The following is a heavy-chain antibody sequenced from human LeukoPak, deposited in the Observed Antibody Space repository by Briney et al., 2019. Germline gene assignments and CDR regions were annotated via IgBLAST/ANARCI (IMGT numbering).Heavy chain of an antibody. V-gene: IGHV3-48*03. Sequence: GGSLRLSCAASGFTFSSYEMNWVRQAPGKGLEWVSYISSSGSTIYYADSVKGRFTISRDNAKNSLYLQMNSLRAEDTAVYYCARGYYDSSGYYYFDYWGQGTLVTVSS. CDR1: GFTFSSYE. CDR2: ISSSGSTI. D-gene: IGHD3-22*01. J-gene: IGHJ4*02. CDR3: ARGYYDSSGYYYFDY.